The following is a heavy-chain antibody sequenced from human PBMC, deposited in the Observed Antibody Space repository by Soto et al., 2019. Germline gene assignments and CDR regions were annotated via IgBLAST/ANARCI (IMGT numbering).Heavy chain of an antibody. V-gene: IGHV3-23*01. CDR2: ISGSGGST. CDR1: GFTFSSYA. D-gene: IGHD6-13*01. J-gene: IGHJ4*02. CDR3: AKKVSWGSSWPSDY. Sequence: EVQLLESGGGLVQPGGSLRLSCAASGFTFSSYAMSWVRQAPGKGLEWVSAISGSGGSTYYAGSVKGRFTISRDNSKNTLYLQMNSLRAEDTAVYYCAKKVSWGSSWPSDYLGQGTLVTVSS.